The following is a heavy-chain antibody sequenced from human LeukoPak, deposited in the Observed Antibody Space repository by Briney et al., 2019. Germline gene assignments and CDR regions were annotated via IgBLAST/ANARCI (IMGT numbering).Heavy chain of an antibody. V-gene: IGHV3-23*01. D-gene: IGHD7-27*01. Sequence: GGSLRLSCAASGFTFSNYAMTWVRQAPGKGLEWVSTISRNGGSTYYADSVKGRFTISRDNSENTLYLQMSSLRAEDTAIYYCANSARLGTFDYLGQGTLVTVSS. CDR1: GFTFSNYA. J-gene: IGHJ4*02. CDR2: ISRNGGST. CDR3: ANSARLGTFDY.